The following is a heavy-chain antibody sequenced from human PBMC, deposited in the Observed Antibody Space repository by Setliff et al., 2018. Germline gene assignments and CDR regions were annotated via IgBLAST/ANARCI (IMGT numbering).Heavy chain of an antibody. CDR1: GGSISSGGYY. CDR3: ARQLCSSGYCYATTFDY. Sequence: SETLSLTCTVSGGSISSGGYYWSWIRQHPGKGLEWIGYIYYSGSTYYNPSLKSRVTISVDTSKNQFPLKLSSVTASDTAVYYCARQLCSSGYCYATTFDYWGQGTLVTVSS. V-gene: IGHV4-31*03. D-gene: IGHD3-22*01. CDR2: IYYSGST. J-gene: IGHJ4*02.